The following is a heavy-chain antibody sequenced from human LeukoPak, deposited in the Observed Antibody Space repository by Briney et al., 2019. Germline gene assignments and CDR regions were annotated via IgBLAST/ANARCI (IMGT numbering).Heavy chain of an antibody. D-gene: IGHD3-10*01. CDR1: GFTFSDYG. CDR2: ITDSGSST. V-gene: IGHV3-23*01. CDR3: ARVARGDYYYYYMDV. Sequence: GGSLRLSCAASGFTFSDYGMSWVRLAPGKGLEWVSSITDSGSSTFSADSVQGRFTISRDNAKNTLYLQMNSLRAEDTALYYCARVARGDYYYYYMDVWGKGTTVTVSS. J-gene: IGHJ6*03.